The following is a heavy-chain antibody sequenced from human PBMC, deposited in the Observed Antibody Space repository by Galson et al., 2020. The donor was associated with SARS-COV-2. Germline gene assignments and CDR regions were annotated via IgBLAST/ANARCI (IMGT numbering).Heavy chain of an antibody. Sequence: ETLSLTFTVSGGSITYYYWSWIRQPPGKGLEWIGWIYYSGNTNYHPSLKSRVTMSVDTSKNQFSLNLNSVTAADTAVYYCVRRGAYFDYWGQGTLVTVSS. V-gene: IGHV4-59*13. CDR2: IYYSGNT. CDR1: GGSITYYY. J-gene: IGHJ4*02. CDR3: VRRGAYFDY.